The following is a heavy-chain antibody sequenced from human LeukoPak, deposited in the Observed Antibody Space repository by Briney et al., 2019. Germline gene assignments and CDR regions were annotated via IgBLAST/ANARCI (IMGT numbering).Heavy chain of an antibody. CDR2: IYYSGST. J-gene: IGHJ4*02. CDR3: ARRTSSSGAFDY. D-gene: IGHD6-6*01. V-gene: IGHV4-59*01. CDR1: GGSISSYY. Sequence: SETLSLTCTVSGGSISSYYWSWIRQPPGKGLEWIGYIYYSGSTNYNPSLKSRVTISVDTSKNQFSLKLSSVTAADTAVYYCARRTSSSGAFDYWGQGTLVTVSS.